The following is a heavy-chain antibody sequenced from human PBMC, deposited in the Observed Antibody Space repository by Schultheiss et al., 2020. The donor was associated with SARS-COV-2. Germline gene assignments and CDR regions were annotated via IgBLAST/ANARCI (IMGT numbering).Heavy chain of an antibody. J-gene: IGHJ2*01. CDR2: IYTSGST. Sequence: SETLSLTCTVSGGSISSGSYYWSWIRQPPGKGLEWIGRIYTSGSTNYNPSLQSRVTISVDTSKNQFSLKLSSVTAADTAVYYCAREGGQYSNYGYFDLWGRGTLVTVSS. CDR3: AREGGQYSNYGYFDL. V-gene: IGHV4-61*02. CDR1: GGSISSGSYY. D-gene: IGHD4-11*01.